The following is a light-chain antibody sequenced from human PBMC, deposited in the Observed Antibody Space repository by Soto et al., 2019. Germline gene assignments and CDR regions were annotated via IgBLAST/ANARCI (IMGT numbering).Light chain of an antibody. CDR2: DAS. V-gene: IGKV3-11*01. CDR1: QRISSW. J-gene: IGKJ2*01. CDR3: QQRSNWPPLYT. Sequence: TQSPSTLSASVGDRVTITCRASQRISSWLAWYQQKPGQAPRLLIYDASNRATGIPARFSGSGSGTDFTLTISSLEPEDVAVYYCQQRSNWPPLYTFGQGTKLEIK.